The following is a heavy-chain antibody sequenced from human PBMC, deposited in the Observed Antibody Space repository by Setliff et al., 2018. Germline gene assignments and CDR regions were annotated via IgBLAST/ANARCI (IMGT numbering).Heavy chain of an antibody. J-gene: IGHJ5*01. Sequence: HPGGSLRLSCVVSGFIVSDKHMTWLRQAPGKGPEWVSVIYNSDSAYYADSVKGRFTISRDDSKNTVYLQMNNLRAEDTAVYYCARDLGNWFDSWGQGTLVTVSS. CDR2: IYNSDSA. CDR3: ARDLGNWFDS. CDR1: GFIVSDKH. V-gene: IGHV3-53*01. D-gene: IGHD3-16*01.